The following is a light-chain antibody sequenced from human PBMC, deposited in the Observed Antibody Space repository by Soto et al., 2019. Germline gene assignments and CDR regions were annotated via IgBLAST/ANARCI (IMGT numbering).Light chain of an antibody. Sequence: DIVWTQSPGTLSLSPGERATLSCRASQSVSSSYLAWYQQRPGQAPRLLIYGASSRATGIPDRFSGSGSATDFTLTISRLEPEDFAVYFCQQSGSSPLTFGGGTKVDIK. J-gene: IGKJ4*01. CDR1: QSVSSSY. CDR2: GAS. CDR3: QQSGSSPLT. V-gene: IGKV3-20*01.